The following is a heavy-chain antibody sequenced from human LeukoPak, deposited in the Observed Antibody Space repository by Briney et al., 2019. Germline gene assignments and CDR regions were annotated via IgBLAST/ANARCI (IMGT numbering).Heavy chain of an antibody. CDR1: GFALSSRC. J-gene: IGHJ4*02. D-gene: IGHD3-9*01. V-gene: IGHV3-21*01. CDR3: AEGYYNEFYY. CDR2: ISSSGSYK. Sequence: GGSLRLSCTASGFALSSRCVHWIRQAPGKGLEWVSSISSSGSYKYYADSLKGRSTISRDNSKNTLYLQMNSLRAEDTAVYYCAEGYYNEFYYCGQGTLVTVSS.